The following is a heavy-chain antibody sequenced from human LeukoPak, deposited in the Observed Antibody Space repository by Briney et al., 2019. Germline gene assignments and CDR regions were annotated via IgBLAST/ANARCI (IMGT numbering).Heavy chain of an antibody. J-gene: IGHJ6*04. D-gene: IGHD3-10*01. V-gene: IGHV3-21*01. CDR3: AELGITMIGGV. CDR2: ISSTSSYI. Sequence: PGGSLRLSCAASGFTFSNYSMNWVRQAPGKGLEWVSSISSTSSYIYHADSVKGRFTISRDNAKNSLYLQRNSLRAEDTAVYYCAELGITMIGGVWGKGTTVTISS. CDR1: GFTFSNYS.